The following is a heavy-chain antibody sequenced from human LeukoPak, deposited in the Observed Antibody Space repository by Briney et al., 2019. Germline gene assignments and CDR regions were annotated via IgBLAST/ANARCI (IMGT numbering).Heavy chain of an antibody. CDR3: ARGRYSSGWWVVDY. J-gene: IGHJ4*02. CDR1: GGTFSSYA. Sequence: GGSLRLSCAASGGTFSSYAISWVRQAPGQGLEWMGGIIPIFGTANYAQKFQGRVTITADKSTSTAYMELSSLRSEDTAVYYCARGRYSSGWWVVDYWGQGTLVTVSS. V-gene: IGHV1-69*06. D-gene: IGHD6-19*01. CDR2: IIPIFGTA.